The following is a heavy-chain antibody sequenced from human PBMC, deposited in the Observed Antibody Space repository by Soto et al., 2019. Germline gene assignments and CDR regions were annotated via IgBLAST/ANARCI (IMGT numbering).Heavy chain of an antibody. CDR3: AKDLQSYGDYDYYCYGMDV. Sequence: QVQLVESWGGEVQPGRSLTLSCAASGFTFSTYGMHWVRQTPGKGLEWVAVISYDGTNKFYSDSVKGRFTISRDNFKNTLTLQMNSLRADDTAVYSCAKDLQSYGDYDYYCYGMDVWGLGTRVTVSS. CDR1: GFTFSTYG. J-gene: IGHJ6*02. D-gene: IGHD4-17*01. V-gene: IGHV3-30*18. CDR2: ISYDGTNK.